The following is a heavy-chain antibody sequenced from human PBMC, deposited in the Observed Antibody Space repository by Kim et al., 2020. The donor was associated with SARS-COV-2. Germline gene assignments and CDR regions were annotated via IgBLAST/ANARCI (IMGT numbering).Heavy chain of an antibody. J-gene: IGHJ4*01. D-gene: IGHD5-12*01. CDR3: ASRYSGYDYRGCDY. CDR2: FDPEDGET. Sequence: ASVQVSCKVSGYTLTELYMHVVRQAPGKGGDGMGGFDPEDGETILAQKFQGRVTMTEDTSTDPASMDLSSLRSEGTAVYYCASRYSGYDYRGCDYWGHGT. V-gene: IGHV1-24*01. CDR1: GYTLTELY.